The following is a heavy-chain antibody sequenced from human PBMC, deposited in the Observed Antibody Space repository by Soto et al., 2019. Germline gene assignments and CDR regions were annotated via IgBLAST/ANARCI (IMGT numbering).Heavy chain of an antibody. Sequence: QITLKESGPTLVDPTQTLTLTCSFSGFSLSTDRVGVAWIRQPPGKALEWLAIIYWDDDRRYSPSLKTRLAITKETSKNKVVLKMTSLDPGDTATDYGADIMITYGGVSALDAFDIWGQGTMVTVSS. CDR1: GFSLSTDRVG. J-gene: IGHJ3*02. V-gene: IGHV2-5*02. CDR2: IYWDDDR. CDR3: ADIMITYGGVSALDAFDI. D-gene: IGHD3-16*01.